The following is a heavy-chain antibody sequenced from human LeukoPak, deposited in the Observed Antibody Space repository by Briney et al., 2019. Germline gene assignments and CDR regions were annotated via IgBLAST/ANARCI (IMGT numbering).Heavy chain of an antibody. Sequence: SVKVSCKASGGSFSSEAISWVRQAPGQGLEWMGGIIPIFGTANYAQKFQGRVTITTDESTSTAYMEVSSLRSEDTAVYYCGRKAGDCGGGSCYSIDYWGQGTLVTVSS. V-gene: IGHV1-69*05. CDR2: IIPIFGTA. CDR3: GRKAGDCGGGSCYSIDY. J-gene: IGHJ4*02. CDR1: GGSFSSEA. D-gene: IGHD2-15*01.